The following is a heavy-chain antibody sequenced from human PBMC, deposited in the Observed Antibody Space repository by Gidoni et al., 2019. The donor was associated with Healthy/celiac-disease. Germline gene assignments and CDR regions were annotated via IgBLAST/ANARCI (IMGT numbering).Heavy chain of an antibody. Sequence: EVQLVESGGGLVQPGRSLRLSCAASGFTFGDYAMHWVRQAPGKGLGWVSGISWNSGSIGYADSVKGRFTISRDNAKNSLYLQMNSLRAEDTSLYYCAKDIYYYYDSSGYYWTAFDYWGQGTLVTVSS. J-gene: IGHJ4*02. V-gene: IGHV3-9*01. CDR2: ISWNSGSI. CDR1: GFTFGDYA. CDR3: AKDIYYYYDSSGYYWTAFDY. D-gene: IGHD3-22*01.